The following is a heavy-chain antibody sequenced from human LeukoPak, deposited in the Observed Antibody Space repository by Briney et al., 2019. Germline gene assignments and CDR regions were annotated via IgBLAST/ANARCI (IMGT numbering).Heavy chain of an antibody. CDR1: GGSFSGYY. D-gene: IGHD4-17*01. Sequence: SETLSLTCAVYGGSFSGYYWSWIRQPPGKGLEWIGEINHSGSTNYNPSLKSRVTISVDTSKNQFSLKLSSVTAADTAVYYCARGCSHGDYGVFCAFDIWGQGTMVTVSS. V-gene: IGHV4-34*01. CDR3: ARGCSHGDYGVFCAFDI. CDR2: INHSGST. J-gene: IGHJ3*02.